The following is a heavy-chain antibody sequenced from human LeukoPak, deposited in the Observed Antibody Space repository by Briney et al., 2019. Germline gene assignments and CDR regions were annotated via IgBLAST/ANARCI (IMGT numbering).Heavy chain of an antibody. V-gene: IGHV1-18*04. J-gene: IGHJ3*02. CDR1: GYTFTTFG. Sequence: GASVKVSCKTSGYTFTTFGIGWVRQAPGQGLEWMGWINTYNGQTDYAHKLQGRLTMTTDTSTTTGYMELRSLTSDDTAVYYCARVWVRADDAFDIWGQGTMVTVSS. D-gene: IGHD3-16*01. CDR2: INTYNGQT. CDR3: ARVWVRADDAFDI.